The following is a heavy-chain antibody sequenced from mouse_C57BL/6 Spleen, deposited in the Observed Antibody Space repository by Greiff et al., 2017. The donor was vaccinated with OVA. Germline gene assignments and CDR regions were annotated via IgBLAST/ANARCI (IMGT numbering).Heavy chain of an antibody. CDR1: GYTFTSYW. J-gene: IGHJ2*01. D-gene: IGHD1-1*02. V-gene: IGHV1-61*01. CDR3: ARGWVRYFDY. Sequence: QVQLQQPGAELVRPGSSVKLSCKASGYTFTSYWMDWVKQRPGKGLEWIGNISPSDSETHYNQKFKDKATLNVDKSSSTAYMQLSSLTSEDSAVYYCARGWVRYFDYWGQGTTLTVSS. CDR2: ISPSDSET.